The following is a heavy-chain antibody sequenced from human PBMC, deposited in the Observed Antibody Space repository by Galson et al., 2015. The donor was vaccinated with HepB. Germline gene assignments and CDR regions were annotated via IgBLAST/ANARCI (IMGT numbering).Heavy chain of an antibody. Sequence: SLRLSCAASGFTFSTYWMSWVRQAPGKGLEWVANIKQDGSEKYYMDSVKGRFTISRDNAKNSLYLQMNSLRAEDTAVYYCAAHDSSGYYYYYYYMDVWGKGTTVTVSS. V-gene: IGHV3-7*01. J-gene: IGHJ6*03. CDR3: AAHDSSGYYYYYYYMDV. D-gene: IGHD3-22*01. CDR1: GFTFSTYW. CDR2: IKQDGSEK.